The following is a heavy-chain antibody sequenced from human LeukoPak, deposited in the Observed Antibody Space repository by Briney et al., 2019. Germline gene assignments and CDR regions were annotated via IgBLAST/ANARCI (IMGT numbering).Heavy chain of an antibody. D-gene: IGHD2-15*01. V-gene: IGHV3-21*01. CDR2: ISGSSSYI. J-gene: IGHJ4*02. CDR3: AKPWDYCSGGSCLGY. Sequence: KSGGSLRLSCAASGFTFSTYNMNWVRQAPGKGLEWVSSISGSSSYIYYADSVKGRFTISRDNSKNTLYLQMNSLRTEDTAVYYCAKPWDYCSGGSCLGYWGQGTLVTVSS. CDR1: GFTFSTYN.